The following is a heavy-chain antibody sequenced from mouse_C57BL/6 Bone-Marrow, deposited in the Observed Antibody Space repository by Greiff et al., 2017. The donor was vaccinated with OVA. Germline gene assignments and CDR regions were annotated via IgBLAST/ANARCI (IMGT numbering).Heavy chain of an antibody. D-gene: IGHD4-1*01. Sequence: VKLMESGAELARPGASVKLSCKASGYTLTSSGISWVKQSTGQGLEWIGTIYPRSGNTYYNEKFKGTATLTADKSSSTAYMELRSLTSEDSAVYFCALTQYFDVWGTGTTVTVSS. V-gene: IGHV1-81*01. CDR1: GYTLTSSG. CDR3: ALTQYFDV. CDR2: IYPRSGNT. J-gene: IGHJ1*03.